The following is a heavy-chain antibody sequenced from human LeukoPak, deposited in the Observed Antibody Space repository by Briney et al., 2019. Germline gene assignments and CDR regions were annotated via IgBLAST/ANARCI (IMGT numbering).Heavy chain of an antibody. V-gene: IGHV3-33*01. Sequence: GGSLRLSCAASGFTFSSYGMHWVRQAPGKGLEWVAVIWYDGSNKHYADSVKGRFTISRDNSKKTLYLQMNSLRAEDTAVYYCARDSGYSGYSDYWGQGTLVTVSS. CDR2: IWYDGSNK. J-gene: IGHJ4*02. CDR3: ARDSGYSGYSDY. CDR1: GFTFSSYG. D-gene: IGHD5-12*01.